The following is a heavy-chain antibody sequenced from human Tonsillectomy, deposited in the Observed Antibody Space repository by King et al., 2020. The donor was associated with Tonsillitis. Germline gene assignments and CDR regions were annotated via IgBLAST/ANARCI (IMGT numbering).Heavy chain of an antibody. Sequence: EVQLVESGGGLVQPGGSLRLSCAASGFTVSNNYMNWVRQAPGKGLEWVSVIYSGGSTYYADSVKGRFNISRDNSKNTLYLQVNSLRAEDTAVYYCARGDDTALGYWGQGTLVTVSS. CDR2: IYSGGST. CDR3: ARGDDTALGY. CDR1: GFTVSNNY. V-gene: IGHV3-66*01. D-gene: IGHD2-21*02. J-gene: IGHJ4*02.